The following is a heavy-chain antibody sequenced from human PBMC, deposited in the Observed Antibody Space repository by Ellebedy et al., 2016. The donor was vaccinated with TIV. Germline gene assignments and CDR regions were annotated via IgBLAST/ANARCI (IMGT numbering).Heavy chain of an antibody. Sequence: AASVKVSCKASGGTFSSYAISWVRQAPGQGLEWMGGIIPIFGTANYAQKFQGRVTITADESTSTAYMELSSLRSEDTAVYYCARDRGPLDLGYVYWGQGTLVTVSS. J-gene: IGHJ4*02. V-gene: IGHV1-69*13. D-gene: IGHD3/OR15-3a*01. CDR1: GGTFSSYA. CDR3: ARDRGPLDLGYVY. CDR2: IIPIFGTA.